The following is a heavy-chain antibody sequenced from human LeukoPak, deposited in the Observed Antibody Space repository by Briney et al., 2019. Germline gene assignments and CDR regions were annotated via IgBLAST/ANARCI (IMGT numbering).Heavy chain of an antibody. V-gene: IGHV5-51*01. CDR2: IYPGDSDT. D-gene: IGHD3-22*01. J-gene: IGHJ4*02. CDR3: ARIRDYYDSSGVDY. CDR1: GYSFTSYW. Sequence: GESLKISCKGSGYSFTSYWIGWVRHMPGKGLEWMGIIYPGDSDTRYSPTFQGQVTISADKSISTAYLQWCSLKASDSAMYYRARIRDYYDSSGVDYWGQGTLVTVPS.